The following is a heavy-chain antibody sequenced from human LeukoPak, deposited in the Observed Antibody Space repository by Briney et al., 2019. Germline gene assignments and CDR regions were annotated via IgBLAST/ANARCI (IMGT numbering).Heavy chain of an antibody. Sequence: ASVKVSCKASGYTFTSYGISWVRQAPGQGLEWMGWISAYNGNTNYAQKLQGRVTMTTDTSTSTAYMELRSLRSDDTAVYYCATGLPAKLRYFDWLSDYFDYWGQGTLVTVSS. J-gene: IGHJ4*02. D-gene: IGHD3-9*01. V-gene: IGHV1-18*01. CDR3: ATGLPAKLRYFDWLSDYFDY. CDR2: ISAYNGNT. CDR1: GYTFTSYG.